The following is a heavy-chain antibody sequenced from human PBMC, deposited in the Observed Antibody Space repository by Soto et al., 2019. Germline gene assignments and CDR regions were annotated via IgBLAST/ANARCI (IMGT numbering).Heavy chain of an antibody. D-gene: IGHD3-3*01. CDR2: IKQDGSGK. Sequence: WGSLRLSWAASGFTFSSYWMSRVHQAPGKGLEWVANIKQDGSGKYYVDSVKGRFTISRDNAKNSLYLQMDSLRAEDTAVYYCARDRYSYYDFWSGSLPYYYYGMDVWGQGTTVTVSS. CDR3: ARDRYSYYDFWSGSLPYYYYGMDV. J-gene: IGHJ6*02. CDR1: GFTFSSYW. V-gene: IGHV3-7*01.